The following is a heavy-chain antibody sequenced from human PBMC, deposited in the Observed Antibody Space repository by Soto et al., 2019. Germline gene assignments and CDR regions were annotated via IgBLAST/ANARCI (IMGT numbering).Heavy chain of an antibody. D-gene: IGHD2-15*01. Sequence: GESLKISCKGSGYSFTSYWIGWVRQMPGKGLEWMGIIYPGDSDTRYSPSCQGQVTISADKSISTAYLQWSSLKASDTAMYYCAKTHCSGGSCPSYCYGMDVWGQGTTVTVSS. V-gene: IGHV5-51*01. CDR1: GYSFTSYW. J-gene: IGHJ6*02. CDR2: IYPGDSDT. CDR3: AKTHCSGGSCPSYCYGMDV.